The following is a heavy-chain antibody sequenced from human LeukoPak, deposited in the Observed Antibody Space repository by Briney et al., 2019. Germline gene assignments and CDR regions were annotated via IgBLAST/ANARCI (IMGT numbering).Heavy chain of an antibody. CDR2: ISAYNGNT. CDR3: AGWFGECSSSYFDY. CDR1: GYTLTSYG. V-gene: IGHV1-18*01. D-gene: IGHD3-10*01. J-gene: IGHJ4*02. Sequence: ASVPVSCQASGYTLTSYGIRGLRQAPAQGLEWMGWISAYNGNTNYAQKLQDRVTMTTDTSTSTAYMELRSLRTDDTAVYYCAGWFGECSSSYFDYWGQGTLVTVSS.